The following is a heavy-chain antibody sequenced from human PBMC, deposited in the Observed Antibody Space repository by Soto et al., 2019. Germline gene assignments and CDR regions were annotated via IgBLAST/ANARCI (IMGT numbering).Heavy chain of an antibody. D-gene: IGHD2-15*01. CDR3: ARDRCYDGTCYSASDS. CDR1: GFRFSTYN. CDR2: ISTTSFTI. J-gene: IGHJ5*01. V-gene: IGHV3-48*02. Sequence: LRLSCAASGFRFSTYNMDWVRQAPGKGPEWIAHISTTSFTIYYADSVKGRFTISRDNDRNSLYLEMNSLRDEDTAVYYCARDRCYDGTCYSASDSWGQGTLVTVSS.